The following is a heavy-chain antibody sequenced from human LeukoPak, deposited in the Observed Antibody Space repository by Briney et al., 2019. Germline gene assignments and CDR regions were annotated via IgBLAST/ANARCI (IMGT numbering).Heavy chain of an antibody. Sequence: ASVKVSCKASGYTFSSYGINWVGQAPGQGLEWMGWISSYSGNTNYAQKLQGRVTMTTDTSTSTAYMELRSLRSDDTAAYYCARDETGPFDYWGQGTLVTVSS. CDR1: GYTFSSYG. D-gene: IGHD7-27*01. J-gene: IGHJ4*02. CDR3: ARDETGPFDY. CDR2: ISSYSGNT. V-gene: IGHV1-18*01.